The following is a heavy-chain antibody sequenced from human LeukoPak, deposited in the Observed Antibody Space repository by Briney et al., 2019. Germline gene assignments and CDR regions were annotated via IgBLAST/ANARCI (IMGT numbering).Heavy chain of an antibody. D-gene: IGHD3-22*01. CDR3: ARDRNLYYDSSGYYCMEY. V-gene: IGHV1-2*02. Sequence: GASVKVSCKASGYTFTGYYMHWVRQAPGQGLEWMGWINPNSGGTNYAQKFQGRVTMTRDTSISTAYMDLSRLRSDDTAVYYCARDRNLYYDSSGYYCMEYWGQGTLVTVSS. J-gene: IGHJ4*02. CDR1: GYTFTGYY. CDR2: INPNSGGT.